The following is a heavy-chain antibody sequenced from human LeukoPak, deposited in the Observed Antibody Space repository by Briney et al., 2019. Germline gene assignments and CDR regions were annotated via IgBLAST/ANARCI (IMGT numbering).Heavy chain of an antibody. CDR1: GFTFSNAW. Sequence: GGSLRLSCAASGFTFSNAWMSWVRQAPGKGLEWVSSINILSNYIYYADSVKGRFTISRDNAKNSLYLQMNSLRAEDTAVYYCARVVVTTINYWGQGTLVTVSS. CDR2: INILSNYI. D-gene: IGHD1-26*01. CDR3: ARVVVTTINY. J-gene: IGHJ4*02. V-gene: IGHV3-21*01.